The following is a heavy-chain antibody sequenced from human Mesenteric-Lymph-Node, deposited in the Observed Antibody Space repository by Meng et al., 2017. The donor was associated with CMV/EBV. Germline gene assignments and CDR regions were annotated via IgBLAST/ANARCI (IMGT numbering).Heavy chain of an antibody. CDR3: ARDAYYYDSSGYCYFDS. J-gene: IGHJ4*02. D-gene: IGHD3-22*01. CDR2: INSDGSST. CDR1: GFTFSSYW. Sequence: GGSLRLSCAASGFTFSSYWMHWVRQAPGKGLVWVSRINSDGSSTSYADSVKGRFTISRDNAKNTLYLQMNSLRAEDTAVYYCARDAYYYDSSGYCYFDSWGQGTLVTVSS. V-gene: IGHV3-74*01.